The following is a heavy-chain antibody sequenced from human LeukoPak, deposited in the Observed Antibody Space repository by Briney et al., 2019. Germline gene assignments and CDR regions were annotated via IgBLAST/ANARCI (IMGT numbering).Heavy chain of an antibody. V-gene: IGHV4-30-4*01. D-gene: IGHD6-13*01. J-gene: IGHJ4*02. CDR3: ARDRPPGAGGGAAAVLMGFDY. CDR1: GGSISSYY. CDR2: IYYSGST. Sequence: PSETLSLTCTVSGGSISSYYWSWIRQPPGKGLEWIGYIYYSGSTYYNPSLKSRVTISVDTSKNQFSLKLSSVTAADTAVYYCARDRPPGAGGGAAAVLMGFDYWGQGTLVTVSS.